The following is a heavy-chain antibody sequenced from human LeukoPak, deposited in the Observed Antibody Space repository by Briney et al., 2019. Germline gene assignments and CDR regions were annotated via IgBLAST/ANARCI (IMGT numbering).Heavy chain of an antibody. CDR1: GYTFTSYD. CDR3: ARVSTGYYIVPDY. J-gene: IGHJ4*02. D-gene: IGHD3-9*01. V-gene: IGHV1-8*01. Sequence: ASVKVSCKASGYTFTSYDINWVRQATGQGLEWMGWMNPNSGNTGYAQKFQGRVTMTRNTSISTAYMELRSLRSDDTAVYYCARVSTGYYIVPDYWGQGTLVTVSS. CDR2: MNPNSGNT.